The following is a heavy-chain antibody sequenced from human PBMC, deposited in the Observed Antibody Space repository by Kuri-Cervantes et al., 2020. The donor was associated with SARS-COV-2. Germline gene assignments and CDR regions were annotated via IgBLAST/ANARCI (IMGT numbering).Heavy chain of an antibody. V-gene: IGHV1-18*01. D-gene: IGHD4-17*01. CDR2: ISGYNGNT. J-gene: IGHJ4*02. CDR1: GYTFTNYG. CDR3: ARVPYYGPLDY. Sequence: ASVKVSCKASGYTFTNYGISWVRQAPGQGLEWMGWISGYNGNTEYTQKLQGRVTMTRDTSISTAYMELSRLRSDDTAVYYCARVPYYGPLDYWGQGTLVTVSS.